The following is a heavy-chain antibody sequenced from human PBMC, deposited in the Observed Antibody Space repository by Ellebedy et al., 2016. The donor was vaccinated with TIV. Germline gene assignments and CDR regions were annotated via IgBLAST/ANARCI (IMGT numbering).Heavy chain of an antibody. V-gene: IGHV3-15*01. CDR2: IKSKTDGGTT. J-gene: IGHJ4*02. CDR1: GFTFSNAW. Sequence: GGSLRLXXAASGFTFSNAWMSWVRQAPGKGLEWVGRIKSKTDGGTTDYAAPVKGRFTISRDDSKNTLYLQMNSLKTEDTAVYYCTTVGFWSGYPFDYWGQGTLVTVSS. D-gene: IGHD3-3*01. CDR3: TTVGFWSGYPFDY.